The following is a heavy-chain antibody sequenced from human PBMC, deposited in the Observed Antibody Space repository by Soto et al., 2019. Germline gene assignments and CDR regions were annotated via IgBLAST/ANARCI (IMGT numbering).Heavy chain of an antibody. D-gene: IGHD1-26*01. CDR1: GFTFSSYA. CDR2: ISYDGSNK. J-gene: IGHJ4*02. Sequence: GGSLRLSCAASGFTFSSYAMHWVRQAPGKGLEWVAVISYDGSNKYYADSVKGRFTISRDNSKNTLYLQMNSLRAEDTAVYYCARVNSGSYYAAYYFDYWGQGTLVTVSS. V-gene: IGHV3-30-3*01. CDR3: ARVNSGSYYAAYYFDY.